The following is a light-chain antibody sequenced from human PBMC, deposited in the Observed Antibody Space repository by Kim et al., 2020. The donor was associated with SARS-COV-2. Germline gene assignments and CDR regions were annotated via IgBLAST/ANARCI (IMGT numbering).Light chain of an antibody. Sequence: DIQMTQSPSTLSAFVGDRVTMTCRASQSVDGWLAWYQQKPGKAPRLLIYQASNLPSGVPSRFSGSGSGTDFTLTISTLQPEDFGTYYCQQGYSTFGQGTKLEI. J-gene: IGKJ2*01. V-gene: IGKV1-5*01. CDR3: QQGYST. CDR1: QSVDGW. CDR2: QAS.